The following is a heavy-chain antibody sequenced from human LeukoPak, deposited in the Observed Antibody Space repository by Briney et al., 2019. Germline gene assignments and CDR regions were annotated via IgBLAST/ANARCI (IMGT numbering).Heavy chain of an antibody. CDR2: IYYSGST. V-gene: IGHV4-31*03. CDR3: AGDTPIAAAGYYYYYYMDV. J-gene: IGHJ6*03. CDR1: GGSISSGGYY. Sequence: PSQTLSLTCTVSGGSISSGGYYWSWIRQHPGKGLEWIGYIYYSGSTYYNPSLKSRVTISVDTSKNQFSLKLSSVTAADTAVYYCAGDTPIAAAGYYYYYYMDVWGKGTTVTVSS. D-gene: IGHD6-13*01.